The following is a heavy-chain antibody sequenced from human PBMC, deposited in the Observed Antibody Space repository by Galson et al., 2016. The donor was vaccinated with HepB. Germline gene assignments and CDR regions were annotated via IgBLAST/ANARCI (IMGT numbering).Heavy chain of an antibody. CDR3: VQGSTAPAV. CDR2: ISRSGDST. Sequence: SLRLSCAASGFTFRDYGMTWVRQAPGKGLEVVSSISRSGDSTDYADSVKGRFTISRDNFKNTLFLQMNSLTADDTAIYYCVQGSTAPAVWGKGTTVTVSS. CDR1: GFTFRDYG. J-gene: IGHJ6*04. V-gene: IGHV3-23*01. D-gene: IGHD1-26*01.